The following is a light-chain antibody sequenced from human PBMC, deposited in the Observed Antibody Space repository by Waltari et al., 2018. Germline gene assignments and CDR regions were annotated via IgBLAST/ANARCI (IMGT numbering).Light chain of an antibody. CDR2: VNSDGTH. Sequence: QLVLTQSSSASASLGASVKLTCTLSSGHSTYTIAWHQQQPEKGPRYLMRVNSDGTHSKGDGIPDRFSGSTSGGERHLTISSLQSEDEADYYCQTWGTGTVVFGGGTKLTVL. V-gene: IGLV4-69*01. J-gene: IGLJ2*01. CDR1: SGHSTYT. CDR3: QTWGTGTVV.